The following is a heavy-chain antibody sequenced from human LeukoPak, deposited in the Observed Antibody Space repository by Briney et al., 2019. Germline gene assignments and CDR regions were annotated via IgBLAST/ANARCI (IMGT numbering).Heavy chain of an antibody. CDR1: GYTSPFYG. J-gene: IGHJ4*02. D-gene: IGHD4/OR15-4a*01. Sequence: AASVKVSCKVSGYTSPFYGITWVRQAPGQGLEWMGWISTETQSPNYAQKLQGRLTITTDKATSTAYMELTSLRYDDAAIYYCAWDTMVADITWGQGTLITVSS. V-gene: IGHV1-18*01. CDR3: AWDTMVADIT. CDR2: ISTETQSP.